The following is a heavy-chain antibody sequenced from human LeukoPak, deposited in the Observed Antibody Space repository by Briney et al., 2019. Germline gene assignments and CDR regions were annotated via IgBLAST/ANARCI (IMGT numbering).Heavy chain of an antibody. D-gene: IGHD6-13*01. J-gene: IGHJ2*01. CDR1: GGSISSGSYY. CDR3: ARVYYSSSYDYWYFDL. Sequence: SQTLSLTCTVSGGSISSGSYYWSWIRQPAGKGLEWIGRIYTSGSTNYNPSLKSRVTISVDTSKKQLSLKLSSVTAADTAVYYCARVYYSSSYDYWYFDLWGRGTLVTVFS. V-gene: IGHV4-61*02. CDR2: IYTSGST.